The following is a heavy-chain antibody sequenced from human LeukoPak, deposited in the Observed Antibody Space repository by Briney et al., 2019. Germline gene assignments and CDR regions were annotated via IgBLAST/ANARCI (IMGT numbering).Heavy chain of an antibody. CDR3: ARARGDFHYFDS. V-gene: IGHV4-59*01. Sequence: SETRSLTCTVSGASISSYYWSWIRQPPGKGLEWIGYVYDSGKTNYNPSLKSRVTISMDTSKNQFSLNLRSVTAADTAVYYCARARGDFHYFDSWGQGTLVTVSS. J-gene: IGHJ4*02. D-gene: IGHD2-21*02. CDR1: GASISSYY. CDR2: VYDSGKT.